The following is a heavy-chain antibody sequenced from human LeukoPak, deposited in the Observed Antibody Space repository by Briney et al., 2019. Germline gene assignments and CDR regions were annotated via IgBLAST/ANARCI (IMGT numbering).Heavy chain of an antibody. Sequence: PGGSLRLSCVASGFTFTNYAMNWVRQAPGKGLEWVSVICGRGGSAYYVDSVKGRFTISRDDSKNTLNLQMNSLSAEDTAVYFCARSQGASRYDVIDYWGQGTLVSVSS. J-gene: IGHJ4*02. CDR1: GFTFTNYA. CDR2: ICGRGGSA. CDR3: ARSQGASRYDVIDY. D-gene: IGHD2-2*01. V-gene: IGHV3-23*01.